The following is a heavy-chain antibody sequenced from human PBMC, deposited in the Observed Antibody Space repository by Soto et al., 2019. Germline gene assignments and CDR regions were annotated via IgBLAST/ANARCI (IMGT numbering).Heavy chain of an antibody. CDR3: ARGIVDTVDSSGFYEY. CDR1: GGSFSAYY. CDR2: INHSGGT. D-gene: IGHD3-22*01. V-gene: IGHV4-34*01. J-gene: IGHJ4*02. Sequence: PSETLSLTCAVYGGSFSAYYWSWIRQPPGKGLEWIGEINHSGGTSYNPSLKSRVTISVDTSKSQFSLKLTSVTAADRAVYYCARGIVDTVDSSGFYEYWCQGTPVTVSS.